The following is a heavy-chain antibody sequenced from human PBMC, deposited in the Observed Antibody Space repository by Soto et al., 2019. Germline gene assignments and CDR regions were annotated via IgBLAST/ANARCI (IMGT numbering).Heavy chain of an antibody. CDR3: AKEGGIQLWALDY. CDR2: IGGGGVPT. CDR1: GFTFSNYA. V-gene: IGHV3-23*01. D-gene: IGHD5-18*01. J-gene: IGHJ4*02. Sequence: GSLRLSCAASGFTFSNYAMSWVRQAPGKGLEWVSAIGGGGVPTYHADSVKGRFTISRDNSKNTLYLQMNSLRAEDTAVYYCAKEGGIQLWALDYWGQGTLVTVSS.